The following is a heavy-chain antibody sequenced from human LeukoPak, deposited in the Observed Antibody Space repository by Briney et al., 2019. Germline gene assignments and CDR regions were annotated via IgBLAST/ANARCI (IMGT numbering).Heavy chain of an antibody. V-gene: IGHV4-30-2*01. CDR1: GGSISSGGYS. Sequence: SETLSLTCAVSGGSISSGGYSWSWIRQPPGKGLEWIGYIYHSGSTYYNPSLKSRVTISVDRSKNQFSLKLSSVAAADTAVYYCATYDMDVWGQGTTVTVSS. J-gene: IGHJ6*02. CDR3: ATYDMDV. CDR2: IYHSGST.